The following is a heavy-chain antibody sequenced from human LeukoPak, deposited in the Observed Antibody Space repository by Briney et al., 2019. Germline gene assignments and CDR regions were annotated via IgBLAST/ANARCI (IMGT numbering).Heavy chain of an antibody. CDR1: GFTFSSYA. D-gene: IGHD6-13*01. CDR3: AKFPSPLAAAGVTY. J-gene: IGHJ4*02. CDR2: ISGSGGST. V-gene: IGHV3-23*01. Sequence: GGSLRLSCAASGFTFSSYAMSWVRQAPGKGLEWVSAISGSGGSTYYADSVKGRFTISRDNSKNMLYLQMNSLRAEDTAVYYCAKFPSPLAAAGVTYWGQGTLVTVSS.